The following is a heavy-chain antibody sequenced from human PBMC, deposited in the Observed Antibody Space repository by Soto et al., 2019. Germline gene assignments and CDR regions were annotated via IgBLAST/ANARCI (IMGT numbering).Heavy chain of an antibody. CDR1: GFTFSSYA. D-gene: IGHD6-13*01. CDR3: AKSNPPRAGIAAAGYGDF. CDR2: ISGSGGST. V-gene: IGHV3-23*01. J-gene: IGHJ4*02. Sequence: SLRLSCAASGFTFSSYAMSCVRQAPGKGLERVSAISGSGGSTYYADFVKGRVTISRDNSKNTLYLQMNSLRAEDTAVYYCAKSNPPRAGIAAAGYGDFWGQGTLVIVSS.